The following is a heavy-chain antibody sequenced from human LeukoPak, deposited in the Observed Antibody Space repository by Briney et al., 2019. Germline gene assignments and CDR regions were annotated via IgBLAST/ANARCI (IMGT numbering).Heavy chain of an antibody. CDR1: GGPISSYY. Sequence: SETLSLTCSVSGGPISSYYWSWIRQPPGKGLEWIGYIYYSGSTNYNPSLKSRVTISVDTSKNQFSLKLSSVTAADTAGYYCARHARSGWSPPFDYWGQGTLVTVSS. CDR2: IYYSGST. J-gene: IGHJ4*02. CDR3: ARHARSGWSPPFDY. D-gene: IGHD6-19*01. V-gene: IGHV4-59*08.